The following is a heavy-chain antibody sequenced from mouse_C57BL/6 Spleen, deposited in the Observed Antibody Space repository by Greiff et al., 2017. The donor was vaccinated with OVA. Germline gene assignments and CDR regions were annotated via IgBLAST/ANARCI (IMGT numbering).Heavy chain of an antibody. Sequence: VQLQQPGAELVMPGASVKLSCKASGYTFTSYWMHWVKQRPGQGLEWIGEIDPSDSYTNYNQKFKGKSTLTVDKSSSTAYMQLSSLTSEDSAVYYCAKGGSGGADYWGQGTSVTVSS. CDR1: GYTFTSYW. J-gene: IGHJ4*01. CDR3: AKGGSGGADY. D-gene: IGHD3-2*02. CDR2: IDPSDSYT. V-gene: IGHV1-69*01.